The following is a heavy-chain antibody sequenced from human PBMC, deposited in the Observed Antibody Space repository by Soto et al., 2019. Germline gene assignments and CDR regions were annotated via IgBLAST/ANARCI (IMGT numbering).Heavy chain of an antibody. CDR3: ARYRREAVAGYTLDN. V-gene: IGHV4-59*01. D-gene: IGHD6-13*01. J-gene: IGHJ4*02. Sequence: SETMSLTCTVSGGSISSNYWTWIRQPPGKGLEWIGHVYNSGSTNYNPSLKSRVTISEDTSKSQFSLKVNSMTAADTAVYYCARYRREAVAGYTLDNWGQGILVTVSS. CDR1: GGSISSNY. CDR2: VYNSGST.